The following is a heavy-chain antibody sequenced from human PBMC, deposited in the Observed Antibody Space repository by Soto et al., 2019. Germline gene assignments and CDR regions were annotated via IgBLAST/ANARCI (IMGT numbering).Heavy chain of an antibody. CDR2: IYHNGST. Sequence: SATLSLTWTVSGLTISSASYYCSLVPQPQGKGLEWIWEIYHNGSTNYNPSLQSRVTISVDKSKNQFSLKLSSVTATDTAVYYCASTNRSGQSLIDAFDIWRQGTVVTVSS. D-gene: IGHD3-3*01. J-gene: IGHJ3*02. CDR3: ASTNRSGQSLIDAFDI. V-gene: IGHV4-4*02. CDR1: GLTISSASYY.